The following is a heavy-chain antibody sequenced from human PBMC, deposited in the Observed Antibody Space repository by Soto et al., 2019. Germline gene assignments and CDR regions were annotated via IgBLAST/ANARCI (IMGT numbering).Heavy chain of an antibody. V-gene: IGHV3-30*18. Sequence: ESGGGVVQPGRSLRLSCAASGFTFSSYGMHWVRQAPGKGLEWVAVISYDGSNKYYADSVKGRFTISRDNSKNTLYLQMNSLRAEDTAVYYCAKDPRSSHDFDYWGQGTLVTVSS. CDR2: ISYDGSNK. D-gene: IGHD6-13*01. J-gene: IGHJ4*02. CDR3: AKDPRSSHDFDY. CDR1: GFTFSSYG.